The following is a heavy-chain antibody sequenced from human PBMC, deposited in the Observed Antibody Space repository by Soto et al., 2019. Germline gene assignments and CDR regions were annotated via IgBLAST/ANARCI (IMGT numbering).Heavy chain of an antibody. CDR3: ARNSGYDSYNWFDP. V-gene: IGHV1-8*02. D-gene: IGHD5-12*01. CDR1: GYTFTGYY. Sequence: ASVKVSCKASGYTFTGYYMHWVRQAPGQGLEWMGWMNPNSGNTGYAQKFQGRVTMTRNTSISTAYMELSSLRSEDTAVYYCARNSGYDSYNWFDPWGQGTLVTVSS. CDR2: MNPNSGNT. J-gene: IGHJ5*02.